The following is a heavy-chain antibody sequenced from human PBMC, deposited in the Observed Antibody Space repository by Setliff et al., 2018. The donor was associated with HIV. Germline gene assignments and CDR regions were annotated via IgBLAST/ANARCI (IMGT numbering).Heavy chain of an antibody. CDR3: ARHVSGGGSFNWFDP. D-gene: IGHD1-26*01. V-gene: IGHV4-34*01. J-gene: IGHJ5*02. CDR2: INHSGST. CDR1: GGSFSGYD. Sequence: SETLSLTCAVYGGSFSGYDWSWIRQPPGKGLEWIGEINHSGSTNYNPSLKSRVTISVDTSKNQFSLKLRSVTAADTALYYCARHVSGGGSFNWFDPWGQGTLVTVSS.